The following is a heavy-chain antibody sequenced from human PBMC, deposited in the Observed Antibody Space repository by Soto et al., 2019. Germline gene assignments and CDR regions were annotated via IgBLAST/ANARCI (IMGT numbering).Heavy chain of an antibody. CDR1: GFTVNSNY. CDR3: AKDLDSGYYDSSGLLAY. V-gene: IGHV3-66*01. J-gene: IGHJ4*02. Sequence: GGSLRLSCAASGFTVNSNYMSWVRQAPGKGLEWVSVLYSGGTTYYADSVKGRFTISRDNSKNTLYLQMNSLRVEDTAVYYCAKDLDSGYYDSSGLLAYWGQGTLVTVSS. CDR2: LYSGGTT. D-gene: IGHD3-22*01.